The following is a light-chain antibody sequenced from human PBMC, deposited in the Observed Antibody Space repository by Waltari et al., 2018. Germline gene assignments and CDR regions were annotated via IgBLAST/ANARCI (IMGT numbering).Light chain of an antibody. J-gene: IGKJ4*01. CDR3: QQYDGIVVT. CDR1: QTVSTIA. CDR2: STY. V-gene: IGKV3-20*01. Sequence: EIVLTQSPGTLSLSPGDRATHSCRASQTVSTIALSWYQQKPGQAPRVLIYSTYNRATGIPDRFSGSGSGTDFTLTINRLAPEDFAMYYCQQYDGIVVTFGGGTKVEI.